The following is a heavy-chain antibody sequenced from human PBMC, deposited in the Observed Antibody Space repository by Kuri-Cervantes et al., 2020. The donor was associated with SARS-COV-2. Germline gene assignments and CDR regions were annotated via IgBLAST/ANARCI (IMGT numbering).Heavy chain of an antibody. CDR1: GYSISSGYY. Sequence: GSLRLSCAVSGYSISSGYYWGWIRQPPGKGLEWIGSIYRSGSTYYNPSLKSRVTISVDTSKNQFSLKLSSVTAADTAVYYCARHVGYCSSTSCRQGIWFDPWGQGTLVTVSS. V-gene: IGHV4-38-2*01. J-gene: IGHJ5*02. D-gene: IGHD2-2*01. CDR2: IYRSGST. CDR3: ARHVGYCSSTSCRQGIWFDP.